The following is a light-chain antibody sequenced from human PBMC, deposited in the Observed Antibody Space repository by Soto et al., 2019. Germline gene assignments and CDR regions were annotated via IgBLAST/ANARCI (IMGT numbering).Light chain of an antibody. CDR3: QQYGSSPRT. J-gene: IGKJ1*01. CDR1: QSVSSSY. CDR2: GAS. V-gene: IGKV3-20*01. Sequence: EIVLTQSPGTLSLSTGERVTLSCRASQSVSSSYLAWYQQKPGQAPRLLIYGASSRATGIPDRFSGSGSGTDFTLTISRLEPEDFAVYYCQQYGSSPRTFGQGTKVDI.